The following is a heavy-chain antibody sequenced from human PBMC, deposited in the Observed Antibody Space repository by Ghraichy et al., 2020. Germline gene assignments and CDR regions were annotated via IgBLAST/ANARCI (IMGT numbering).Heavy chain of an antibody. Sequence: GGSLRLSCAASGFTFSSYEMNWVRQAPGKGLEWVSYISSSGSTIYYADSVKGRFTISRDNAKNSLYLQMNSLRAEDTAVYYCARESKSGSYFSGPDLDAFDIWGQGTMVTVSS. V-gene: IGHV3-48*03. CDR3: ARESKSGSYFSGPDLDAFDI. D-gene: IGHD1-26*01. CDR1: GFTFSSYE. CDR2: ISSSGSTI. J-gene: IGHJ3*02.